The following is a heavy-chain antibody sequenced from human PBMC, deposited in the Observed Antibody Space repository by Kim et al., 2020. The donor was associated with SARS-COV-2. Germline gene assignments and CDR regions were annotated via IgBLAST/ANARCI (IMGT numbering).Heavy chain of an antibody. V-gene: IGHV1-69*13. CDR3: ARTNYYGSGSYEPDAFDI. D-gene: IGHD3-10*01. CDR2: IIPIFGTA. CDR1: GGTFSSYA. J-gene: IGHJ3*02. Sequence: SVKVSCKASGGTFSSYAISWVRQAPGQGLEWMGGIIPIFGTANYAQKFQGRVTITADESTSTAYMELSSLRSEDTAVYHCARTNYYGSGSYEPDAFDIWGQGTMVTVSS.